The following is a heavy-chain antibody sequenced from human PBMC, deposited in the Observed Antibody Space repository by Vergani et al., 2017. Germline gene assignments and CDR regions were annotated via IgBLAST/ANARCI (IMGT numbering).Heavy chain of an antibody. Sequence: EVHLEESGGGLVQPGGSLRLSCAASGFTFSTYAMTWVRQAPGKGLEWVSGISASGAPTYYADSVKGRVTISRDNSKNTLYLQMNSLRVEDTAVYYCARAYGRYDWFDYWGQRTLVTVSS. CDR3: ARAYGRYDWFDY. CDR2: ISASGAPT. V-gene: IGHV3-23*04. J-gene: IGHJ4*01. D-gene: IGHD1-20*01. CDR1: GFTFSTYA.